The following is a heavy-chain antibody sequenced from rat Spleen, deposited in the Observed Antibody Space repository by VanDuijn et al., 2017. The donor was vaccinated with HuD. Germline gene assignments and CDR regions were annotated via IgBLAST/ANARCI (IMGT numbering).Heavy chain of an antibody. J-gene: IGHJ2*01. CDR2: ISYDGSST. CDR1: GFTFSNYG. V-gene: IGHV5-29*01. CDR3: TRDHNYFDY. Sequence: EVQLVESGGGLVQPGRSLKLSCAASGFTFSNYGMAWVRQAPTKGLEWVATISYDGSSTYYRDSVKGRFTISRDTAQNTLYLQMNSLRSEDTATYYCTRDHNYFDYWGQGVMVTVSS. D-gene: IGHD1-12*01.